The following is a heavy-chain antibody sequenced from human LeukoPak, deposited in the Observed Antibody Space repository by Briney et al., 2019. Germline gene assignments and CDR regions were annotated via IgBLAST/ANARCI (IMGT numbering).Heavy chain of an antibody. CDR3: AKATYYYDSSGYHNWFDP. J-gene: IGHJ5*02. CDR1: GFTFSSYG. V-gene: IGHV3-30*18. D-gene: IGHD3-22*01. CDR2: ISYDGSNK. Sequence: GRSLRLSCAASGFTFSSYGMHWVRQAPGKGLEWVAVISYDGSNKYYADSVKGRFTISRDNSKNTLYLQMNSLRAEDTAVYYCAKATYYYDSSGYHNWFDPWGQGTLVTVSS.